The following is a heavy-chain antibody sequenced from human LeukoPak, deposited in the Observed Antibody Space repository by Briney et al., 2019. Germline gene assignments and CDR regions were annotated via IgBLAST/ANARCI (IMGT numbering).Heavy chain of an antibody. D-gene: IGHD3-3*01. V-gene: IGHV4-38-2*01. CDR1: GYSISSGYY. Sequence: SETLSLTCAVSGYSISSGYYWGWIRQPPGKGLEWIGSIYHSGSTYYNPSLKSRVTISVDTSKNQFSLKLSSVTAADTAVYYCARQSSRDQIYDSWSGYYTRWFDPWGQGTLVTVSS. CDR3: ARQSSRDQIYDSWSGYYTRWFDP. CDR2: IYHSGST. J-gene: IGHJ5*02.